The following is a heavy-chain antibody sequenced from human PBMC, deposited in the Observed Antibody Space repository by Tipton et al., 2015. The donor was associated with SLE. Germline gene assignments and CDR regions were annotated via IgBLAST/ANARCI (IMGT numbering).Heavy chain of an antibody. D-gene: IGHD6-13*01. J-gene: IGHJ5*02. V-gene: IGHV4-34*01. CDR3: ARHMYSSPHWFDP. CDR1: GGSFTSSSYY. Sequence: TLSLTCAVYGGSFTSSSYYWAWIRQSPGKGVEWIGEINHRGSTNHNPSLKSRVTISVDTSKNQFSLKLRSVTAADTAVYYCARHMYSSPHWFDPWGQGTLVTVSS. CDR2: INHRGST.